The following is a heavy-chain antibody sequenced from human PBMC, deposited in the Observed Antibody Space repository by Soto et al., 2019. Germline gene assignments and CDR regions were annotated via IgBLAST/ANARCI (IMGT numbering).Heavy chain of an antibody. CDR2: IRGSGGST. D-gene: IGHD6-19*01. Sequence: GGSLRLSCAASGFTFSSSAMSWVRQAPGKGLEWVAAIRGSGGSTYYADSVKDRFTISRENTKTTLYLQMNSLRAEDTAVYDGAKDLAMALAGDYWGQGTLVTVSS. CDR3: AKDLAMALAGDY. J-gene: IGHJ4*02. V-gene: IGHV3-23*01. CDR1: GFTFSSSA.